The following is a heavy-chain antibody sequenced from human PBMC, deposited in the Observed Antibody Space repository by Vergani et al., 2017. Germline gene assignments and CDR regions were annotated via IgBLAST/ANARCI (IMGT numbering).Heavy chain of an antibody. CDR1: GGTFSSYA. J-gene: IGHJ6*02. Sequence: QVQLVQSGAEVKKPGSSVKVSCKASGGTFSSYAISWVRQAPGQGLEWMGRIIPILGIANYAQKFQGRVTITADKSTSTAYMELSSLRSEDTAVYYCARGRTVGTTWGRDYYYYYGMDVWGQGTTVTVSS. CDR3: ARGRTVGTTWGRDYYYYYGMDV. CDR2: IIPILGIA. D-gene: IGHD1-26*01. V-gene: IGHV1-69*04.